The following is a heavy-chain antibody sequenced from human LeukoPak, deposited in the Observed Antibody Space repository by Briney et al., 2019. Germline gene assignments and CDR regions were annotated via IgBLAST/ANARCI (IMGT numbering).Heavy chain of an antibody. J-gene: IGHJ6*03. Sequence: TSETLSLTCTVSGGSISSYYWSWIRQPPGKGLGWNGYIYYSGSTNYNPSLKSRVTISVDASKNQFSLKLSSVTAADTAVYYCARVGVAVAGTNPAYYYYYYYMDVWGKGTTVTVSS. CDR1: GGSISSYY. V-gene: IGHV4-59*01. CDR3: ARVGVAVAGTNPAYYYYYYYMDV. CDR2: IYYSGST. D-gene: IGHD6-19*01.